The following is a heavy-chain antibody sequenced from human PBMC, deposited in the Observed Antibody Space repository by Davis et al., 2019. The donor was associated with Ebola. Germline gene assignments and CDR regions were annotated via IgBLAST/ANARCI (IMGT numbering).Heavy chain of an antibody. D-gene: IGHD1-14*01. CDR3: AREFVTAYGMDV. CDR2: ISRSGTYI. CDR1: RFTFSSYA. Sequence: GESLKISCAASRFTFSSYAMSWIRQAPGKGLEWVSSISRSGTYIYYADSVKGRFTISRDTAKNSLYLQVNSLRDEDTAVYYCAREFVTAYGMDVWGQGTTVIVSS. V-gene: IGHV3-21*01. J-gene: IGHJ6*02.